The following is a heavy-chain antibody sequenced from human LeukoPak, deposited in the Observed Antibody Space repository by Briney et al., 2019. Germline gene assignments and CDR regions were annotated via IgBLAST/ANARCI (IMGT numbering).Heavy chain of an antibody. CDR2: ISAYNDNT. D-gene: IGHD2-2*01. CDR3: ARGGGYCSSPSCFPLDY. J-gene: IGHJ4*02. CDR1: HYTVTSYG. Sequence: GASVKVSCKASHYTVTSYGISWVRQAPGQGLEWVGWISAYNDNTNYAQKVQGRVTMTTDTSTSTAYMDLRSLRSDDTAVYYCARGGGYCSSPSCFPLDYWGQGTLVTVSS. V-gene: IGHV1-18*01.